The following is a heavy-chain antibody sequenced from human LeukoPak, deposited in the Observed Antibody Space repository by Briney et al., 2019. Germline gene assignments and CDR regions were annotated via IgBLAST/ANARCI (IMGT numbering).Heavy chain of an antibody. Sequence: GGSLRLSCAASGFTFDDYGMSWVRQAPGKGLEWVSGNYWNGDSIGYADSVKGRFTTSRDNAKNSLYLQMDSLRAEDTALYYCARDKTIDFYYSYTDVWGKGTTVTVSS. J-gene: IGHJ6*03. CDR1: GFTFDDYG. D-gene: IGHD2/OR15-2a*01. CDR3: ARDKTIDFYYSYTDV. CDR2: NYWNGDSI. V-gene: IGHV3-20*04.